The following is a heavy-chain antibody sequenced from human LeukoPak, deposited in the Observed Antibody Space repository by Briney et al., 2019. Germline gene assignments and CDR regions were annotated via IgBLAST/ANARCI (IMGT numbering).Heavy chain of an antibody. J-gene: IGHJ4*02. Sequence: GGSLRLSCAASGFTFSSYWMHWVRQAPGKGLVWVSRINSDGSSTTYADSVQGRFPISRDNAQNTLYLQMNSLRAEDTAVYYCARGSRYYFDYWGQGTLVTVSS. CDR1: GFTFSSYW. CDR3: ARGSRYYFDY. V-gene: IGHV3-74*01. D-gene: IGHD2-15*01. CDR2: INSDGSST.